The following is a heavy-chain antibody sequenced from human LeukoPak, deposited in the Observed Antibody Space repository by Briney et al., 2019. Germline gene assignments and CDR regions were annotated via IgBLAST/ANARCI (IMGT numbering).Heavy chain of an antibody. V-gene: IGHV3-21*01. J-gene: IGHJ5*02. CDR2: ISSSSSYI. CDR3: ARGEKFDWFDP. CDR1: GFTFSSYS. Sequence: GGSLRLSCAASGFTFSSYSMNWVRQAPGKGLEWVSSISSSSSYIYYADSVRGRFTISRDNAKNSLYLQMNSLRAEDTAVYYCARGEKFDWFDPWGQGTLVTVSS.